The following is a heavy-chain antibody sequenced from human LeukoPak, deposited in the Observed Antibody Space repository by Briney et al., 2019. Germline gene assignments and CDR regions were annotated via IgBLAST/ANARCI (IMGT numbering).Heavy chain of an antibody. CDR3: ATDNPPPEMATSAFDI. Sequence: ASVKVSCKVSEYTFTDYYMHWVQQAPGKGLEWMGLVDPEDGETIYAEKFQGRVTITADTSTDTAYMELSSLRSEDTAVYYCATDNPPPEMATSAFDIWGQGTMVTVSS. D-gene: IGHD5-24*01. J-gene: IGHJ3*02. CDR2: VDPEDGET. CDR1: EYTFTDYY. V-gene: IGHV1-69-2*01.